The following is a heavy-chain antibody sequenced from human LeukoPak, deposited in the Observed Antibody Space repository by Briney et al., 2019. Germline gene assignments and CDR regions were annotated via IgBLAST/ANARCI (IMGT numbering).Heavy chain of an antibody. D-gene: IGHD6-19*01. V-gene: IGHV4-34*01. Sequence: PSETLSLTCAVYGVSFSGYYWSWIRQPPGKGLEWIGEINHSGSTTYNSSLKSRVTISLDTSKNQFSLKLSSVTAADTAVYYCARFSSGWYSGDYWGQGTLFTVSS. CDR2: INHSGST. CDR1: GVSFSGYY. J-gene: IGHJ4*02. CDR3: ARFSSGWYSGDY.